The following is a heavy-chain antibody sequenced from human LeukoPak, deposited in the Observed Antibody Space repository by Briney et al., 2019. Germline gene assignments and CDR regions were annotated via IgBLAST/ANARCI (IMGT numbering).Heavy chain of an antibody. CDR2: INPNSGGT. CDR3: ARAKSGSSKAVNWFDP. CDR1: GYTFTGYY. D-gene: IGHD3-10*01. Sequence: GASVKVSCKASGYTFTGYYMHWVRQAPGQGLEWMGWINPNSGGTNYAQKFQGRVTMTRDTSISTAYMELSRLRSDDTAVYYCARAKSGSSKAVNWFDPWGQGTLVTVSS. V-gene: IGHV1-2*02. J-gene: IGHJ5*02.